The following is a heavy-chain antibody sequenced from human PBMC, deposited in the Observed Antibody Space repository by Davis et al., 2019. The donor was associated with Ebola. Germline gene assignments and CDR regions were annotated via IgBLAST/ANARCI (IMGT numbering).Heavy chain of an antibody. CDR3: ARTWLPNNWFDP. J-gene: IGHJ5*02. V-gene: IGHV4-34*01. CDR1: GGSFSGYY. D-gene: IGHD3-22*01. CDR2: INHSGST. Sequence: SETLSLTCAVYGGSFSGYYWSWIRQPPRKGLEWIGEINHSGSTNYNPSLKSRVTISVDTSKNQFSLKLSSVTAADTAVYYCARTWLPNNWFDPWGQGTLVTVSS.